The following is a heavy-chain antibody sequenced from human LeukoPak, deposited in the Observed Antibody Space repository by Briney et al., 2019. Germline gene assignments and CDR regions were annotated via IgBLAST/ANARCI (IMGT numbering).Heavy chain of an antibody. CDR1: GFTYSSYW. Sequence: GGSLRLSCGVSGFTYSSYWTSWVRQAPGKGLEWVANIKQDGSDTYYPDSMKGRFLISRDNPKNSLFLQISSLRAEDTGIYFCARGVYSSGWYPDTFDIWGQGTMVTVSS. D-gene: IGHD6-19*01. J-gene: IGHJ3*02. CDR2: IKQDGSDT. CDR3: ARGVYSSGWYPDTFDI. V-gene: IGHV3-7*01.